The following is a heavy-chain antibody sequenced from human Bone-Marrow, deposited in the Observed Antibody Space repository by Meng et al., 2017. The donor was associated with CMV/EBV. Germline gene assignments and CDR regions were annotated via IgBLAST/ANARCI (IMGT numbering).Heavy chain of an antibody. J-gene: IGHJ4*02. CDR3: AYRPATYHPPGN. CDR2: IKGNNDK. D-gene: IGHD3-16*01. CDR1: GFSLNTGEEG. Sequence: SGPTLVKPTQTLTLTCTFSGFSLNTGEEGVVWIRQPPGRALECLTLIKGNNDKHYSPSLQSRLTVTKDTYKNQVVLTMTNMDPVDTATYYCAYRPATYHPPGNGGQGTLVTVSS. V-gene: IGHV2-5*01.